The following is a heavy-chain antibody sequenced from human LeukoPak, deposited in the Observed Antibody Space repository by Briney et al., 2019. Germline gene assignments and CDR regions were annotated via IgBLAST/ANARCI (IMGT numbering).Heavy chain of an antibody. CDR1: GGTFSSHA. V-gene: IGHV1-69*05. Sequence: SVKVSCKASGGTFSSHAISWVRQAPGQGLEWMGGIIPIFGTANYAQKFQGRVTITTDESTSTAYMELSSLRSEDTAVYYCARDIVVVPAASGWFDPWGQGTLVTVSS. D-gene: IGHD2-2*01. CDR2: IIPIFGTA. CDR3: ARDIVVVPAASGWFDP. J-gene: IGHJ5*02.